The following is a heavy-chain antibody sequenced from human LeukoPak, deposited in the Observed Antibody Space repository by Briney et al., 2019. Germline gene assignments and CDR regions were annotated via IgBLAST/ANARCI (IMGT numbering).Heavy chain of an antibody. CDR2: IGTAGDT. Sequence: GRSLRLSCAASGFTFSSYDMHWVRQATGKGLEWVSAIGTAGDTYYPGSVKGRFTISRENAKNSLYLQMNSLRAGDTAVYYCARGATPYGDYDNDAFDIWGQGTMVTVSS. D-gene: IGHD4-17*01. CDR1: GFTFSSYD. CDR3: ARGATPYGDYDNDAFDI. J-gene: IGHJ3*02. V-gene: IGHV3-13*01.